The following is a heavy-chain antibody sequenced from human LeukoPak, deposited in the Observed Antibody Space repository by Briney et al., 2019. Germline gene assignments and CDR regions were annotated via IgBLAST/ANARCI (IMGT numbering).Heavy chain of an antibody. CDR1: GFTFSSYG. J-gene: IGHJ6*04. Sequence: GGSLRLSCAASGFTFSSYGIHWVRQAPGKGLEWVANIKEDGTDRQYADSVEGRFTISRDNAENLVYLQMSSLRAEDMAVYYCVRESSVWVGPGIGRPLDVWGKGTTVTVSS. D-gene: IGHD3-16*01. V-gene: IGHV3-7*01. CDR2: IKEDGTDR. CDR3: VRESSVWVGPGIGRPLDV.